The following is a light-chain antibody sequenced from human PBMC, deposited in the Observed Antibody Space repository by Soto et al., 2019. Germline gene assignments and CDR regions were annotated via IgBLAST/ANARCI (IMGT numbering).Light chain of an antibody. V-gene: IGLV2-23*01. Sequence: QSALTQPASVSGSPGQSITISCTGTSSDVGSDNLGSWYQQHPGKAPKLMIYEGSKRPSGVSNRFSGSKSGNTASLTISGLQAEDEADYYCCSYAGSSTAIFGGGTKLTVL. CDR3: CSYAGSSTAI. CDR2: EGS. CDR1: SSDVGSDNL. J-gene: IGLJ2*01.